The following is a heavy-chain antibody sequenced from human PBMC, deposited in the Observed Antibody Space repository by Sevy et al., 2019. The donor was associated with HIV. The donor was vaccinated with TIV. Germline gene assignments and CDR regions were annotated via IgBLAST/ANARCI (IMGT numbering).Heavy chain of an antibody. CDR3: AKDSNDFWSGYRYYYYYYMDV. CDR1: GFTFSSYG. CDR2: ISYDGSNK. Sequence: GGSLRLSCAASGFTFSSYGMHWVRQAPGKGLEWVAVISYDGSNKYYADSVKGRFTISRDNSKNTLYLQMNSLRAEDTAAYYCAKDSNDFWSGYRYYYYYYMDVGGKGTTVTVSS. J-gene: IGHJ6*03. D-gene: IGHD3-3*01. V-gene: IGHV3-30*18.